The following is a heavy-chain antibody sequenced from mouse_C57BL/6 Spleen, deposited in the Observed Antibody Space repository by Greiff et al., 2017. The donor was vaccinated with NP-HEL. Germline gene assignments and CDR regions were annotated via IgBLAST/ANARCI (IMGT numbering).Heavy chain of an antibody. CDR1: GYTFTDYE. CDR3: TRNEGYFDY. CDR2: IDPETGGT. J-gene: IGHJ2*01. V-gene: IGHV1-15*01. Sequence: QVQLQQSGAELVRPGASVTLSCKASGYTFTDYEMHWVKQTPVHGLEWIGAIDPETGGTAYNQKFKGKAILTADKSSSTAYMELRSLTSEDSAVYYCTRNEGYFDYWGQGTTLTVSS.